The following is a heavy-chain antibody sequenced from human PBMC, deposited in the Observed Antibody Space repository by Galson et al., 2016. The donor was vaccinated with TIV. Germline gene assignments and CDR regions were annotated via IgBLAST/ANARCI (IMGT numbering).Heavy chain of an antibody. CDR2: IIPLFRTT. J-gene: IGHJ6*02. V-gene: IGHV1-69*13. Sequence: SVKVSCKASGGTFSSYVFNWVRLAPGQGLEWMGGIIPLFRTTNYAPKFQGRVTITADESTNTAYMELNSLKYGDTAVYYCASDRNTAFDTYHPYYGMDVWGQGTTVTVSS. D-gene: IGHD5-18*01. CDR1: GGTFSSYV. CDR3: ASDRNTAFDTYHPYYGMDV.